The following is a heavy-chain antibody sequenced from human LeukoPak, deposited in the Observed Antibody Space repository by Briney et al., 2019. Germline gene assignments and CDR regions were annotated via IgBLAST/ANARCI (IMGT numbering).Heavy chain of an antibody. J-gene: IGHJ4*02. CDR1: GFTFSRAW. Sequence: GGSLRLSCAASGFTFSRAWMSWVRQAPGKGLEWVANIKEDGSEDYYADSVKGRFAISKDNAKNSLYLQMNSLRAEDTAVYYCARGRGSSSFYDYWGQGTLVTVSS. CDR3: ARGRGSSSFYDY. CDR2: IKEDGSED. D-gene: IGHD6-6*01. V-gene: IGHV3-7*01.